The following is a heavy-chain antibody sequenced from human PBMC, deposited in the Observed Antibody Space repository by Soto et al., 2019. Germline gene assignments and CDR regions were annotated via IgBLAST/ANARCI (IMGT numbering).Heavy chain of an antibody. CDR2: INHSGST. J-gene: IGHJ4*02. Sequence: QVQLQQWGAGLLKPSETLSLTCAVYGGSFSGYYWTWIRQPPGTGLEWIGEINHSGSTNYNPSLKSRVTISVDTSKNQFSLTLTSVTAADTAVYYCARAKITGLFDYWGQRTLVTVSS. CDR3: ARAKITGLFDY. D-gene: IGHD2-8*02. V-gene: IGHV4-34*01. CDR1: GGSFSGYY.